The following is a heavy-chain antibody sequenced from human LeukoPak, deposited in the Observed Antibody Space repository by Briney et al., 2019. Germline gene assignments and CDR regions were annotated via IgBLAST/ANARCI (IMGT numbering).Heavy chain of an antibody. D-gene: IGHD6-19*01. CDR3: AKDRDPLTSSGWPWAYFDY. V-gene: IGHV3-23*01. J-gene: IGHJ4*02. CDR1: EFTFSNYA. CDR2: ITSSGSST. Sequence: HPGGSLRLSCAASEFTFSNYAMSWVRQAPGKGLEWVSSITSSGSSTHYADSVKGRFSISRDNSKNTVFLQMNSLGAEDTAVYYCAKDRDPLTSSGWPWAYFDYWGQGIMVIVSS.